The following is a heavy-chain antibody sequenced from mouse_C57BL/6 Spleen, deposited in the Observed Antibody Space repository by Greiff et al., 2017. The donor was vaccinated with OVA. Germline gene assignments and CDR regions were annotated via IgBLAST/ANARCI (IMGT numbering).Heavy chain of an antibody. V-gene: IGHV1-64*01. D-gene: IGHD1-1*01. J-gene: IGHJ3*02. CDR1: GYTFTSYW. CDR2: IHPNSGST. CDR3: ASITTVVPFGF. Sequence: QVQLKQPGAELVKPGASVKLSCKASGYTFTSYWMHWVKQRPGQGLEWIGMIHPNSGSTNYNEKFKSKATLTVDKSSSTAYMQLSSLTSEDSAVYYCASITTVVPFGFWGQGTLVTVSA.